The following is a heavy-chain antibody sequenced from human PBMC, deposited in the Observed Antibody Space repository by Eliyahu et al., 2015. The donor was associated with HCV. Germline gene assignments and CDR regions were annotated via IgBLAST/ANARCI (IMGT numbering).Heavy chain of an antibody. CDR3: ARDWGHCTDGVCYTRFDY. V-gene: IGHV3-7*03. J-gene: IGHJ4*02. CDR2: IKQDGREN. D-gene: IGHD2-8*01. Sequence: EVQLVESGGVLVQPGGSLRLSCAASDFTFXGHYMSWVRQAPGKGLEWVANIKQDGRENYYVDSVKGRFTISRDNAKNSVYLQMNSLRAEDTAVYYCARDWGHCTDGVCYTRFDYWGQGTLVTVSS. CDR1: DFTFXGHY.